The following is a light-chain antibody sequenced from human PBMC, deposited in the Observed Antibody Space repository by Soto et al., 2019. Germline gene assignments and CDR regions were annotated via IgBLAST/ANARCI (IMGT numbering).Light chain of an antibody. CDR2: KAS. J-gene: IGKJ1*01. CDR3: QHYNSYGT. CDR1: QTISSW. V-gene: IGKV1-5*03. Sequence: DIQMTQSPSTLSGSGGDRVTITCRASQTISSWLAWYQQKPGKAPKLLIYKASTLKSGVPSRFSGSGSGTEFTLTISSLQPDDFATYYCQHYNSYGTFGQGTKVDIK.